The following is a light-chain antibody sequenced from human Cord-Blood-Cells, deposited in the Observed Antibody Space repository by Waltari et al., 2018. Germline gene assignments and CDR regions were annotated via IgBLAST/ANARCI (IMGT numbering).Light chain of an antibody. CDR1: SIAVGSYNL. CDR3: SSYTSSSTYV. J-gene: IGLJ1*01. CDR2: EVS. Sequence: QSALTQPPSVSGSPGQSVTISCTGTSIAVGSYNLVSWYQHPPGTAPKLMLYEVSNRPSGVPDRFSGSKSGNTASLTISGLQAEDEADYYCSSYTSSSTYVFGTGTKVTVL. V-gene: IGLV2-18*02.